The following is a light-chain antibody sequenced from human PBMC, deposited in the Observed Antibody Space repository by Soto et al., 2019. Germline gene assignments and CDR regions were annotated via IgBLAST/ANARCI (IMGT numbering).Light chain of an antibody. J-gene: IGLJ2*01. Sequence: QSVQTQPPSASGTPGQRVTISCSGSSSNIGSNTVNWYQQLPGTAPKLLIYSNNQRPSGVPDRFSGSKSGTSASLAISGLQSEDEADYYCAAWDDSLNGPGVVFGGGTKLTVL. CDR2: SNN. V-gene: IGLV1-44*01. CDR1: SSNIGSNT. CDR3: AAWDDSLNGPGVV.